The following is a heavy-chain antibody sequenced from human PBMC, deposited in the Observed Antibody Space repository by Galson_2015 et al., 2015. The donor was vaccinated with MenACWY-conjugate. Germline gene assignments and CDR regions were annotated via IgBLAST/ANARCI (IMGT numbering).Heavy chain of an antibody. J-gene: IGHJ4*02. CDR2: ISGSSRTI. CDR3: ARVGIGYSGYDLDY. CDR1: GFTFNTNS. Sequence: SLRLSCAGSGFTFNTNSMNWVRQAPGKGLEWVPYISGSSRTIYYTDSVKGRFTISRDNAKSSLYLQMNSLRVEDTAVYYCARVGIGYSGYDLDYWGQGALVTVSS. D-gene: IGHD5-12*01. V-gene: IGHV3-48*04.